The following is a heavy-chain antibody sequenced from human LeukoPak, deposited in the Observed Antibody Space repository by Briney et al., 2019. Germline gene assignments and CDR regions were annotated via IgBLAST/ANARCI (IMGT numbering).Heavy chain of an antibody. Sequence: SVEVSCKASGGTFSSYAISWVRQAPGQGLEWMGGIIPIFGTANYAQKFQGRVTITTDESTSTAYMELSSLRSEDTAVYYCARAVGAYSYGTRYYFDYWGQGTLVTVSS. V-gene: IGHV1-69*05. D-gene: IGHD5-18*01. CDR2: IIPIFGTA. CDR1: GGTFSSYA. CDR3: ARAVGAYSYGTRYYFDY. J-gene: IGHJ4*02.